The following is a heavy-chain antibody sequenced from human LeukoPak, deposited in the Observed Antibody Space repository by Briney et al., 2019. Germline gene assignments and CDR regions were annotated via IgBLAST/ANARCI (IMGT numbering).Heavy chain of an antibody. V-gene: IGHV3-30*02. Sequence: GGYLSLSCAASGFTFSSYGMHWVRQAPGKGLEWVAFIRYDGSKKDYTDSVKGRFTISRDNSKNTLYLQMNSLRTEDTAVYYCAKDRIPAALMAFDIWGQGKMVTVSS. CDR1: GFTFSSYG. CDR2: IRYDGSKK. D-gene: IGHD2-2*01. J-gene: IGHJ3*02. CDR3: AKDRIPAALMAFDI.